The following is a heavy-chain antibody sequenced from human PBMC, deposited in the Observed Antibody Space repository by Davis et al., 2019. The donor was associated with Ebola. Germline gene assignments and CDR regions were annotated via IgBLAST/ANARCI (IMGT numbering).Heavy chain of an antibody. CDR1: GGSISTSSFY. CDR3: ARTGYNVFY. J-gene: IGHJ4*02. CDR2: IYYSGSA. D-gene: IGHD5-24*01. Sequence: SETLSLTCTVSGGSISTSSFYWAWIRQSPGKGLEWIGSIYYSGSAYYKPSLKSRVTMSVDRSKDQFSLKVNSVTAADTVVYYCARTGYNVFYWGQGTLVNVS. V-gene: IGHV4-39*01.